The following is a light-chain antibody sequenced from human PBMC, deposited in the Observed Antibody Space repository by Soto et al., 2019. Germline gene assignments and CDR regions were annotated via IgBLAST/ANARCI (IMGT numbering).Light chain of an antibody. Sequence: EIVLTQSPGTLSLSPGERAILSCRASQSVSSSYLAWYRQKPGQAPSLLIYGASSRATGIPDRFSGSGSGTDFTLTISRLEPEDFVVYYCQQYNNWPPKYTFGQGTKLEIK. CDR1: QSVSSSY. CDR3: QQYNNWPPKYT. V-gene: IGKV3-20*01. J-gene: IGKJ2*01. CDR2: GAS.